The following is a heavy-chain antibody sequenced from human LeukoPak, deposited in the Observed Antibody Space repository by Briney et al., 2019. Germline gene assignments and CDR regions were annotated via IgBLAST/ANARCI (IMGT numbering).Heavy chain of an antibody. Sequence: SETLSLTCTVSGGSISSYYWSWIRQPPGKGLEWIGYIYYSGSTKYNPSLKSRVTISVDTSKNQFSLKLSSVTAADTAVYYCARASSDFVWGNFRYTQDGFDIWGQGTMVTVSS. CDR2: IYYSGST. D-gene: IGHD3-16*02. J-gene: IGHJ3*02. CDR1: GGSISSYY. CDR3: ARASSDFVWGNFRYTQDGFDI. V-gene: IGHV4-59*08.